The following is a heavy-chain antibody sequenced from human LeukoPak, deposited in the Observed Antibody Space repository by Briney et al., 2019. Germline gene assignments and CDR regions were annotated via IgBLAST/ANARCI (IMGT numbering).Heavy chain of an antibody. CDR2: IIPIFGTA. J-gene: IGHJ4*02. V-gene: IGHV1-69*13. D-gene: IGHD1-1*01. CDR1: GYTFTSYG. CDR3: ATGVQLERLLAY. Sequence: VASVKVSCKASGYTFTSYGISWVRQAPGQGLEWMGGIIPIFGTANYAQKFQGRVTITADESTSTAYMELSSLRSEDTAVYYCATGVQLERLLAYWGQGTLVTVSS.